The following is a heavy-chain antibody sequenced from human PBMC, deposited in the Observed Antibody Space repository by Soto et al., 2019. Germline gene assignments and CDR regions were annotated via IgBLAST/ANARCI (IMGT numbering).Heavy chain of an antibody. V-gene: IGHV3-23*01. CDR3: ARIRGYWYGLDV. CDR2: ITGTGGNT. Sequence: EVQLLESGGGWSQPGGSLGLSGQPFGFPLSTYGWPGARRPPGKGREWVSAITGTGGNTYYLNSVKGRFTSSRDNSKNMLYLQVNSLRVEDTAVYYCARIRGYWYGLDVWGQGTTVTVSS. CDR1: GFPLSTYG. J-gene: IGHJ6*02.